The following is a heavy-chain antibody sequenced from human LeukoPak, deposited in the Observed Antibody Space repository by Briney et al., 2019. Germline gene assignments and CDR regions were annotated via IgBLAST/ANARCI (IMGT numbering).Heavy chain of an antibody. CDR3: ARDTSGYRRGSFDY. CDR1: GGSISSYY. J-gene: IGHJ4*02. Sequence: SETLSLTCTVSGGSISSYYWNWIRQPPGKGLEWIGYIYYGGSTSYYPSLKSRGSISVDTSNNQFSLKLSSVTAADTAVYYCARDTSGYRRGSFDYWGQGTLVTVSS. D-gene: IGHD3-22*01. V-gene: IGHV4-59*01. CDR2: IYYGGST.